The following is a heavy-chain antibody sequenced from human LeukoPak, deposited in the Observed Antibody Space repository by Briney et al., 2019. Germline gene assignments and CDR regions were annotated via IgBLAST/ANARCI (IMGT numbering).Heavy chain of an antibody. CDR3: ARSPSATLGGADFDS. D-gene: IGHD1-26*01. J-gene: IGHJ4*02. Sequence: EASVKVSCKASGYTFTSYGISWVRQAPGQGLEWMGWMNPNSGNTGYAQQFQGRVTMTGDTSIRTAYMELSSLRSEDTAVYYCARSPSATLGGADFDSWGQGTLVTVSS. CDR2: MNPNSGNT. V-gene: IGHV1-8*02. CDR1: GYTFTSYG.